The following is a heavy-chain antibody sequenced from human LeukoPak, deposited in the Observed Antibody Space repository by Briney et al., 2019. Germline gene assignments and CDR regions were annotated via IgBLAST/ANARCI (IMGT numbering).Heavy chain of an antibody. J-gene: IGHJ4*02. V-gene: IGHV1-69*06. CDR1: GYTFTGYY. CDR3: ARVGGYYDSSGSN. D-gene: IGHD3-22*01. Sequence: SVKVSCKASGYTFTGYYMHWVRQAPGQGLEWMGGIIPIFGTANYAQKFQGRVTITADKSTSTAYMELSSLRSEDTAVYYCARVGGYYDSSGSNWGQGTLVTVSS. CDR2: IIPIFGTA.